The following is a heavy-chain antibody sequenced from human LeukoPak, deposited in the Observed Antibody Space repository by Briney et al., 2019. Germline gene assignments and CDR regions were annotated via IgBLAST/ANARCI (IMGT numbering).Heavy chain of an antibody. CDR2: IYYSGST. CDR3: ARDYGDYGHYYYYGMDV. D-gene: IGHD4-17*01. CDR1: GGSISSYY. V-gene: IGHV4-59*01. J-gene: IGHJ6*02. Sequence: SETLSLTCTVSGGSISSYYWSCIPQPPGKGLEWIGYIYYSGSTNYSTSLKSRVTISVDTSKNQFSLKLSSVTAADTAVYYCARDYGDYGHYYYYGMDVWGQGTTVSVSS.